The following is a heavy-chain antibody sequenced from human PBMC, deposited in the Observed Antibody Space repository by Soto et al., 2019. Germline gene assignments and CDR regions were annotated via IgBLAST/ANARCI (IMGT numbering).Heavy chain of an antibody. CDR3: ARPANYVSGFSQ. D-gene: IGHD3-16*01. Sequence: QVQLVQSGAEVKKPGSSVKVYCQTSGGTFTNSTISRVRQAPGQGLEWMGGIIPVFGTPIYAQKFQGRVTMIGDKSSSTAYMELRHLRSEDTAMYYCARPANYVSGFSQWGQGTLFTVSS. J-gene: IGHJ4*02. CDR2: IIPVFGTP. CDR1: GGTFTNST. V-gene: IGHV1-69*06.